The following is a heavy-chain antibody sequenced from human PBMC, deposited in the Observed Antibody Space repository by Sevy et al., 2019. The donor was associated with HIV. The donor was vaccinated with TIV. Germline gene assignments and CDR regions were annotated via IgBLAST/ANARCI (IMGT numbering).Heavy chain of an antibody. Sequence: GGSLRLSCAASGFTFSNYAMSWVRQAPGKGLEWVSSISRSGGSTYYADSVKGRFTISRDNSKNTLYLQTNSLRAEDTAGYYCAKVDVVVPVAADGLDIWGQGTTVTVSS. CDR2: ISRSGGST. CDR3: AKVDVVVPVAADGLDI. CDR1: GFTFSNYA. J-gene: IGHJ6*02. D-gene: IGHD2-2*01. V-gene: IGHV3-23*01.